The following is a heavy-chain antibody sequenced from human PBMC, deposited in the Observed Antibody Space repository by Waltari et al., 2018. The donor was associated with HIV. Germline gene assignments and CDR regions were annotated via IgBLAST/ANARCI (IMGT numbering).Heavy chain of an antibody. D-gene: IGHD4-17*01. CDR3: TKGRMTTDY. CDR2: IRSKAYGGTT. CDR1: GSPISDYA. Sequence: VQLVGSGVAVVRAGRSVRLSWRASGSPISDYARCWARRALGKGLEWVGCIRSKAYGGTTEYAASVKGRFTISRDDSRSIAYLQMNSLQTEDTAVYYCTKGRMTTDYWGQGTLVTVSS. J-gene: IGHJ4*02. V-gene: IGHV3-49*04.